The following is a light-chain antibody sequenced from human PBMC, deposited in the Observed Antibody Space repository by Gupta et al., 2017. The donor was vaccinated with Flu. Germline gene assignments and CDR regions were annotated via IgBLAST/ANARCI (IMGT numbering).Light chain of an antibody. J-gene: IGKJ4*01. CDR1: QSLSSW. V-gene: IGKV1-5*03. CDR3: QQYASYSLT. Sequence: DIQLNQLPSTCSEYLGDRDTITCRASQSLSSWLAWYQQKPGKAPNLLIYKASNLDSGVPSRFSGSGSGTEFTLTLSSLQPDDFATYNCQQYASYSLTFGGGTKVEI. CDR2: KAS.